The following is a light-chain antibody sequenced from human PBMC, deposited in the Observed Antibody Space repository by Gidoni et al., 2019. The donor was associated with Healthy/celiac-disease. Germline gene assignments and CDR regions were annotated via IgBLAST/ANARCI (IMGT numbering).Light chain of an antibody. CDR1: QSISSY. CDR3: QQSYSTLGG. CDR2: AAS. Sequence: DIQMTQSPSSLSASVGDRVTITCRASQSISSYLNWYQQKPGKAPKLLIYAASSLQSRVPSRFSGSGSGTDFTITINSLQPEDFATYYCQQSYSTLGGFGPGTKVDIK. V-gene: IGKV1-39*01. J-gene: IGKJ3*01.